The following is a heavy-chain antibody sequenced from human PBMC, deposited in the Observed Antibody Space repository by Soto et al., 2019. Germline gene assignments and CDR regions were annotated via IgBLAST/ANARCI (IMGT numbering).Heavy chain of an antibody. Sequence: SETLSLTCTVSGGSISSYYWSWIRQPPGKGLEWIGYIYYSGSTNYNPSLKSRVTISVDTSKNQFSLKLSSVTAADTDVYYCARGIAVAGALVKYGMDVWGQGTTVTVSS. CDR3: ARGIAVAGALVKYGMDV. CDR1: GGSISSYY. D-gene: IGHD6-19*01. CDR2: IYYSGST. V-gene: IGHV4-59*01. J-gene: IGHJ6*02.